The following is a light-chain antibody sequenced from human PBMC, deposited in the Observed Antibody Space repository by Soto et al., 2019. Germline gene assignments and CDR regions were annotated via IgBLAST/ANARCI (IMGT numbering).Light chain of an antibody. CDR1: QSISSSY. Sequence: ETVMTQSPATLSVSPGERATLSCRASQSISSSYLSWYQQRPGQAPRLLIYGASTRATGIPARFSGSGRGSGTDFTLTISSLQPEDFAVYYCQQDYNLPITFGQGTRLEIK. J-gene: IGKJ5*01. CDR2: GAS. V-gene: IGKV3D-7*01. CDR3: QQDYNLPIT.